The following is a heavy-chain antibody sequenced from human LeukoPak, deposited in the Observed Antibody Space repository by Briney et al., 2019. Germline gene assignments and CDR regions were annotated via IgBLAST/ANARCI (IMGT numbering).Heavy chain of an antibody. CDR1: GFTFSGYS. CDR3: ARETAYSFDY. Sequence: GGSLRLSCVLSGFTFSGYSMIWVRQAPGNGLEWISYISSSSSTVYYADSVKGRFTISRDNAKNSLYLQMNSLRDEDTAVYYCARETAYSFDYWGQGTLVTVSS. CDR2: ISSSSSTV. J-gene: IGHJ4*02. V-gene: IGHV3-48*02. D-gene: IGHD1-26*01.